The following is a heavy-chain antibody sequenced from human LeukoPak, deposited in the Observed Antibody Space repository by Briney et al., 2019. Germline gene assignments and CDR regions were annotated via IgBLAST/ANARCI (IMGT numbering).Heavy chain of an antibody. CDR1: GYSISSGYY. CDR3: ASYSRYGDGNWFDP. V-gene: IGHV4-38-2*01. D-gene: IGHD4-17*01. J-gene: IGHJ5*02. Sequence: SETLSLTCAVSGYSISSGYYWGWIRQPPGKGLEWIGSIYHSGSTYYNPSLKSRVTISVDTSKNQFSLKLSSVTAADTAVYYCASYSRYGDGNWFDPGAREPWSPSPQ. CDR2: IYHSGST.